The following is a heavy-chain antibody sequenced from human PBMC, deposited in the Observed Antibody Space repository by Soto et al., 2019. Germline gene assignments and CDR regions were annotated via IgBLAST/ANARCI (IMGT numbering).Heavy chain of an antibody. CDR2: IYYSGST. CDR3: ARTDYYYDISGYAPDAFDI. J-gene: IGHJ3*02. Sequence: SETLSLICTVSGGSISSYYWSWIRQPPGKGLEWIGYIYYSGSTNYNPSLKSRVTISVDTSKNQFSLKLSSVTAADTAVYYCARTDYYYDISGYAPDAFDIWGRGTMVTVSS. CDR1: GGSISSYY. D-gene: IGHD3-22*01. V-gene: IGHV4-59*01.